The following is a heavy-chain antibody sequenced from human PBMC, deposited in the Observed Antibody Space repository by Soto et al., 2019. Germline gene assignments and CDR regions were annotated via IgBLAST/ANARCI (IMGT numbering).Heavy chain of an antibody. CDR3: ARGYSTGWYSSVFFDY. D-gene: IGHD6-19*01. V-gene: IGHV1-2*02. CDR2: INPHSGDT. CDR1: GDTFTGYY. J-gene: IGHJ4*02. Sequence: QVQLVQPGAEVKNPGASVKVSCKTSGDTFTGYYMHWVRQAPGQGLEWMGWINPHSGDTDYAQTFQGRVTMTRDTSISTAYMELSRLRSNDTAFYYCARGYSTGWYSSVFFDYWGQGTLVTVSS.